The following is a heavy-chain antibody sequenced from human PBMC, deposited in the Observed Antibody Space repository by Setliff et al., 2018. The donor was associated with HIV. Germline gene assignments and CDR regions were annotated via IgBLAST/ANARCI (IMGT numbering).Heavy chain of an antibody. CDR3: ARGRYYYDSSGYYYYFDY. J-gene: IGHJ4*02. V-gene: IGHV4-59*08. Sequence: LSLTCTVSGGSISNHYWSWIRQPPEKGLEWIGSIFYSGNTNYNPSLKSRVTISVDKSKNQFSLKLSSVTAADTAVYYCARGRYYYDSSGYYYYFDYWGQGTLVTVSS. D-gene: IGHD3-22*01. CDR2: IFYSGNT. CDR1: GGSISNHY.